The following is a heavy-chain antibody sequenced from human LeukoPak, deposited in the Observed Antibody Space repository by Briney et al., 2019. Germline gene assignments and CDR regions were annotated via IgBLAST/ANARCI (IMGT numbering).Heavy chain of an antibody. CDR2: IYYSGST. V-gene: IGHV4-59*08. D-gene: IGHD3-22*01. CDR1: GGSISSHY. Sequence: SETLSLTCSVSGGSISSHYWSWIRQLPGKQLEWIGYIYYSGSTNYNPSLKSRVTISVDTSKKQFSLKLSSVTAADTAVYYCARHQFDSTAYVDYWGQGTLVTVSS. J-gene: IGHJ4*02. CDR3: ARHQFDSTAYVDY.